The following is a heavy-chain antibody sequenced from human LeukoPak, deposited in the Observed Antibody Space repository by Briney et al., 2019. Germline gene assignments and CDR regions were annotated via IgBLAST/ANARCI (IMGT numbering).Heavy chain of an antibody. V-gene: IGHV4-30-4*01. CDR3: ARHGAIAAAGAAFDY. CDR1: GGSISSGDYY. CDR2: IYYIGST. J-gene: IGHJ4*02. D-gene: IGHD6-13*01. Sequence: PSQTLSLTCTVSGGSISSGDYYWSWIRQPPGKGLEWIGYIYYIGSTNYSPSLKSRVTISVDTSKNQFSLKLSSMTAADTAVYYCARHGAIAAAGAAFDYWGQGTLLTVSS.